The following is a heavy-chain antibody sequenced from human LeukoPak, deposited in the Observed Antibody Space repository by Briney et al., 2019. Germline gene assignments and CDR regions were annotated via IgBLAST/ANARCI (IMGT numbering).Heavy chain of an antibody. J-gene: IGHJ4*02. CDR1: GFSLSTSGVG. V-gene: IGHV2-5*01. CDR2: IYWNDDK. CDR3: AHSLGELSLTMTPFDY. D-gene: IGHD3-16*02. Sequence: SGPTLVNPTQTLTLTCTFSGFSLSTSGVGVGWIRQPPGKALEWLALIYWNDDKRYSPSLKSRLTITKDTSKNQVVLTMTNMDPVDTATYYCAHSLGELSLTMTPFDYWGQGTLVTVSS.